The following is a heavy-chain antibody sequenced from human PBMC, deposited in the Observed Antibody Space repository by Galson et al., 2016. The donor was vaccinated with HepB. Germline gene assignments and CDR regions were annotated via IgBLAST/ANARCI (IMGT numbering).Heavy chain of an antibody. CDR2: ISIYLGNT. Sequence: QSGAEVKEPGASVKVSCKTSGYTFSSYDISWVRQAPGQGLEWMGWISIYLGNTKYGQKFQGRVTMTTDTSTRTVYMELRSLTSDDTAVYYCARDHRVGYSTYDPSRFDHWGQGTLVTVSS. CDR1: GYTFSSYD. D-gene: IGHD4-11*01. J-gene: IGHJ4*02. V-gene: IGHV1-18*01. CDR3: ARDHRVGYSTYDPSRFDH.